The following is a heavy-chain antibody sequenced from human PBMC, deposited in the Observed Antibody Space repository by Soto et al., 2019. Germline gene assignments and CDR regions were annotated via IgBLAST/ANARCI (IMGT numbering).Heavy chain of an antibody. V-gene: IGHV3-23*01. CDR1: GFTLSGYA. CDR2: ISSSGGST. D-gene: IGHD3-10*01. CDR3: AKAQLLTNYYGSGSRNLPIGYFDY. J-gene: IGHJ4*02. Sequence: PGGSLRLSCAASGFTLSGYAMDWVRQAPGKGLEYVSGISSSGGSTYYADSVQGRFTISRDNSKNTLYLQMNSLRAEDTALYYCAKAQLLTNYYGSGSRNLPIGYFDYWGQGTLVTVSS.